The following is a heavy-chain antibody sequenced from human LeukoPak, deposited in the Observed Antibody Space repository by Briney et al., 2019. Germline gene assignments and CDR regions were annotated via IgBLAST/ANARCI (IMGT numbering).Heavy chain of an antibody. CDR3: TRVFGNYVDYYYMDV. J-gene: IGHJ6*03. Sequence: GGSLRLSCTASGFTFGEYPMSWVRQAPGTGLEWVGFIGSKAYGGTTEYAASVKGRLTISRDDSKSIAYLQMNSLKTEDTAVYYCTRVFGNYVDYYYMDVWGKGTTVTVSS. CDR1: GFTFGEYP. CDR2: IGSKAYGGTT. V-gene: IGHV3-49*04. D-gene: IGHD4-11*01.